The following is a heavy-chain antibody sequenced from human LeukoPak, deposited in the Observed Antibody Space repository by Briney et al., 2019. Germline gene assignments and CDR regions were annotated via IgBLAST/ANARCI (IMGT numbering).Heavy chain of an antibody. J-gene: IGHJ5*02. Sequence: GASVKVSCKASGYTFTIFHMHWVRQAPGQGLEWMGRINPSGGTTNYAQKFQGRVTMTRDTSTSTVYMDLSSLRSDDTAVYYCARVHISFVPAAIGWFDPWGQGTLVTVSS. D-gene: IGHD2-2*02. CDR2: INPSGGTT. CDR3: ARVHISFVPAAIGWFDP. V-gene: IGHV1-46*01. CDR1: GYTFTIFH.